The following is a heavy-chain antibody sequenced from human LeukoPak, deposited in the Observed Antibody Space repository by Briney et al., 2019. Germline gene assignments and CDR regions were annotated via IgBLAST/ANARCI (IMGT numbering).Heavy chain of an antibody. V-gene: IGHV3-13*04. D-gene: IGHD6-13*01. CDR2: ISTAGDT. J-gene: IGHJ4*02. CDR1: GVTFSSYD. CDR3: ARGPGIAAAGRTNYFDY. Sequence: GGSLRLSCAASGVTFSSYDMHWVRQAPGKGLEWVSAISTAGDTYYPDSVTGRFAISRENAKNSLYLQMNSLRAGDTAVYYCARGPGIAAAGRTNYFDYWGQGTLVTVSS.